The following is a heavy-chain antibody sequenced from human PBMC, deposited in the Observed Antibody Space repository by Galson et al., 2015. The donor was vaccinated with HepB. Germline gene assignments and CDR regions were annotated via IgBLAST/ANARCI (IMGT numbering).Heavy chain of an antibody. CDR2: IYHSGST. D-gene: IGHD3-3*01. V-gene: IGHV4-4*02. Sequence: ETLSLTCAVSGGSISSSNWWSWVRQPPGKGLEWIGEIYHSGSTNYNPSLKSRVTISVGKSKNQFSLKLSSVTAADTAVYYCARTGGGGFLEWWPTYYYYMDVWGKGTTVTVSS. J-gene: IGHJ6*03. CDR1: GGSISSSNW. CDR3: ARTGGGGFLEWWPTYYYYMDV.